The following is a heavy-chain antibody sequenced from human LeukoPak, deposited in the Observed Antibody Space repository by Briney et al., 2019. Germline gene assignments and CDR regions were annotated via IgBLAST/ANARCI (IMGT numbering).Heavy chain of an antibody. Sequence: PGGSLRLSCGASGFTFTNFAMSWVRQAPGEGLEWVSTISSSSSGGSSTYYADSAKGRFTISRDNFKNTLYLQMNYLRAEDTAVYFCAKRGIVIRAVIIVGFHKEAYYFDYWGQGALVTVSS. D-gene: IGHD3-10*01. CDR1: GFTFTNFA. J-gene: IGHJ4*02. CDR3: AKRGIVIRAVIIVGFHKEAYYFDY. V-gene: IGHV3-23*01. CDR2: ISSSSSGGSST.